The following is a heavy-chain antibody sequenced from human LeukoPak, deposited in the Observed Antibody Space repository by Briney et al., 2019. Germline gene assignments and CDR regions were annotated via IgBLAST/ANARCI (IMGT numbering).Heavy chain of an antibody. V-gene: IGHV4-39*07. CDR1: GGSISSSYSY. CDR2: IYYSGST. CDR3: AKDLRAGYSSGCPFDY. Sequence: SETLSLTCTVSGGSISSSYSYWGWIRQPPGKGLEWIGNIYYSGSTYYNPSLKSRVTISVDTSKNHFSLKLNSVTAADTAVYYCAKDLRAGYSSGCPFDYWGQGTLVTVSS. J-gene: IGHJ4*02. D-gene: IGHD6-19*01.